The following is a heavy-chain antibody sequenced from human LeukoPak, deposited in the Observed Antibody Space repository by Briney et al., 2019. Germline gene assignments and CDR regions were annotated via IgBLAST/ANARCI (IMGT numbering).Heavy chain of an antibody. Sequence: SSETLSLTCTVSGGSINSYYWSWVRQPPGKGLEWIAYIYYSGSTSYNPSLKSRVTISVDTSKNQFSLKLSSVTAADTAVYYCARGKKDTAMVTLDYWGQGTLVTVSS. V-gene: IGHV4-59*01. J-gene: IGHJ4*02. CDR2: IYYSGST. CDR1: GGSINSYY. CDR3: ARGKKDTAMVTLDY. D-gene: IGHD5-18*01.